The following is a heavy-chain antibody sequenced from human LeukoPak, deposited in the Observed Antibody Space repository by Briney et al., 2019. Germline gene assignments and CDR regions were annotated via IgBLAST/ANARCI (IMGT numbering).Heavy chain of an antibody. CDR3: ARAPEYGLYYFDY. V-gene: IGHV4-39*07. CDR2: IYYSGST. D-gene: IGHD1-14*01. CDR1: GGSISSGSYY. Sequence: PSETLSPTCTVSGGSISSGSYYWGWIRQPPGKGLEWIGNIYYSGSTYYNPSLKSRVSISVDTSKNQFSLKLTPVTAADTAVYYCARAPEYGLYYFDYWGQGTLVTVSS. J-gene: IGHJ4*02.